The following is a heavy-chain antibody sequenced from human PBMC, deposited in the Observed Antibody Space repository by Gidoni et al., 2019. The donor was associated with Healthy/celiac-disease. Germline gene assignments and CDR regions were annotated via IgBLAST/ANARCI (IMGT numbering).Heavy chain of an antibody. D-gene: IGHD4-17*01. J-gene: IGHJ6*02. CDR1: GYSISSGYY. Sequence: QVQLQESGPGLVKPSETLSPTCTVSGYSISSGYYWGWIRPPPGKVLELIGSIYHSGSTYYNPSLKCRVTISVDPSKDQFSLKLSSVTAADTAVYYCASCKATVANYYYYGMDVWGQGTTVTVSS. CDR2: IYHSGST. V-gene: IGHV4-38-2*02. CDR3: ASCKATVANYYYYGMDV.